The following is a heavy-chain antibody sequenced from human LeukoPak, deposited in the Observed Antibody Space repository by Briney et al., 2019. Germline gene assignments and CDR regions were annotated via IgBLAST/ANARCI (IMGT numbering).Heavy chain of an antibody. CDR1: GFTVSSNY. V-gene: IGHV3-66*01. J-gene: IGHJ4*02. Sequence: GGSLRLSCAASGFTVSSNYMTWVRQAPGKGLEWVSVIYSGGSTYYADSVKGRFTITRDNSKNTLYLQMNSLRAEDTAVYYCARGFRSVQVWSLFDYWGQGTLVTVSP. CDR2: IYSGGST. D-gene: IGHD3-3*01. CDR3: ARGFRSVQVWSLFDY.